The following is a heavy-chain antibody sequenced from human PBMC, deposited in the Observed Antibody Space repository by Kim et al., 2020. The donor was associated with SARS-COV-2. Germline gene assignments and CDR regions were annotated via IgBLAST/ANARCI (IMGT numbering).Heavy chain of an antibody. CDR2: IRSKADGGTT. J-gene: IGHJ5*02. D-gene: IGHD3-22*01. CDR3: NYYDSVFDP. V-gene: IGHV3-49*04. CDR1: GFTFGDYA. Sequence: GGSLRLSCTASGFTFGDYAMSWVRQAPGKGLEWVGFIRSKADGGTTEYAAAVKGRFTISRDDSKNNAYLQMNSLKTEDTAVYYCNYYDSVFDPWGQGTLVTVSS.